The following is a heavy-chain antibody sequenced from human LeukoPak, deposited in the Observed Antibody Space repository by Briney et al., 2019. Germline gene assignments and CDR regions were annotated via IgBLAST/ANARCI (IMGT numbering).Heavy chain of an antibody. CDR2: INQDGTKR. V-gene: IGHV3-7*03. J-gene: IGHJ4*02. CDR3: ARDGDYDYIWGSYRFED. CDR1: GFTFSGYW. D-gene: IGHD3-16*02. Sequence: GGSLRLSCAASGFTFSGYWMNWVRQAPGKGLEWVANINQDGTKRNYLDSVRGRFTISRDNAENSVYLQMDRLRAEDTAVYYCARDGDYDYIWGSYRFEDWGQGILVTVSS.